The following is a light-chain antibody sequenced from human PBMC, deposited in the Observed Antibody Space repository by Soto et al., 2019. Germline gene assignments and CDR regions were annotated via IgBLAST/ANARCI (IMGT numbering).Light chain of an antibody. CDR2: QDS. CDR3: QAWDSSTDV. V-gene: IGLV3-1*01. J-gene: IGLJ1*01. Sequence: SSELTQPPSVSVSPGQTASITCSGDKLGDKYACWYQQKPGQSPVLVTYQDSKRPSGIPERFSGSNSGNTATLTISGTQAMDEADYYCQAWDSSTDVFGTGTKLTVL. CDR1: KLGDKY.